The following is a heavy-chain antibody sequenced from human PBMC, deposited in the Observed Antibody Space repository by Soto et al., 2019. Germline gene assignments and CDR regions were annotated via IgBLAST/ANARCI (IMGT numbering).Heavy chain of an antibody. CDR2: INHSGST. D-gene: IGHD3-10*01. J-gene: IGHJ3*02. CDR3: ARADDYYGSGSYYIDAFDI. Sequence: SETLSLTCAVYGGSFSGYYWSWIRQPPGKGLEWIGEINHSGSTNYNPSLKSRVTISVDTSKNQFSLKLSSVTAADTAVYYCARADDYYGSGSYYIDAFDIWGQGTMVTVSS. V-gene: IGHV4-34*01. CDR1: GGSFSGYY.